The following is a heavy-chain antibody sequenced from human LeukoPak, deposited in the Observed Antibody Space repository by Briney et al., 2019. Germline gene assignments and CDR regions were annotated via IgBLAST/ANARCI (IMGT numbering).Heavy chain of an antibody. CDR1: GYTFTGDF. CDR3: ARGNIATRRGENWFDP. CDR2: INSDSGGT. D-gene: IGHD6-6*01. J-gene: IGHJ5*02. Sequence: GASVKVSCKASGYTFTGDFIHWVRQAPGQGLEWMGWINSDSGGTNYARKFQGRVTMTRDTSISTAYMELSSLRSDDTAVFYCARGNIATRRGENWFDPSGQGTLVTVSS. V-gene: IGHV1-2*02.